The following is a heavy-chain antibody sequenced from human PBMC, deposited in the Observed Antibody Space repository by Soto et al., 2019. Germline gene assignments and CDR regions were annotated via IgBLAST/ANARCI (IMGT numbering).Heavy chain of an antibody. V-gene: IGHV1-69*13. D-gene: IGHD6-19*01. CDR2: IIPIFGTA. CDR3: AREYSSGWYFGY. Sequence: SVKVSCKASGGTFSSYAISWVRQAPGQGLEWMGGIIPIFGTANYAQKFQGRVTITADESTSTAYMELSSLRSEDTAVYYCAREYSSGWYFGYWGQGTLVTVYS. J-gene: IGHJ4*02. CDR1: GGTFSSYA.